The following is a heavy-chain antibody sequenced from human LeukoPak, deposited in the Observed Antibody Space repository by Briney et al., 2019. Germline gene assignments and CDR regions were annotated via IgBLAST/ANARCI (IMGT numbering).Heavy chain of an antibody. CDR3: ARQELELRLLIISNWFDP. CDR1: GGSISSISYY. CDR2: IYYSGST. D-gene: IGHD1-7*01. J-gene: IGHJ5*02. V-gene: IGHV4-39*01. Sequence: PSETLSLTCTVSGGSISSISYYGGGIRQPPGKGLEWIGSIYYSGSTYYNPSLKSRVTISVDTSKNQFSLKLSSVTAADTAVYYCARQELELRLLIISNWFDPWGQGTLVTVSS.